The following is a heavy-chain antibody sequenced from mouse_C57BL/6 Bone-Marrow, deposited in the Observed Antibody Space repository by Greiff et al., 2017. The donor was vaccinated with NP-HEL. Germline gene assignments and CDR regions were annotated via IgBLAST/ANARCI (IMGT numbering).Heavy chain of an antibody. CDR1: GFTFSNYW. J-gene: IGHJ2*01. Sequence: DVKLQESGGGLVQPGGSMKLSCVASGFTFSNYWMNWVRQSPEKGLEWVAQIRLKSDNYATHYAESVKGRFTISRDDSKSNVYLQMNNLRAEDTGIYYCTGREYYFDYWGQGTTLTVSA. CDR3: TGREYYFDY. V-gene: IGHV6-3*01. CDR2: IRLKSDNYAT.